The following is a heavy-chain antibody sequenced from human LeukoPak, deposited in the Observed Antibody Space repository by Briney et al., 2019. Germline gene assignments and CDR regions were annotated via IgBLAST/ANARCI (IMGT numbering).Heavy chain of an antibody. V-gene: IGHV3-48*03. D-gene: IGHD1-26*01. Sequence: GGSLRLSCAASGFSLTTYEMNWVRQVPGKGREWVSYISSSGDSIYYADSVKGRFTISRDNAKNSLSLQMNSLRAEDTAIYYCARDRRVGATWSVGAFDIWGQGTTVTVSS. J-gene: IGHJ3*02. CDR1: GFSLTTYE. CDR3: ARDRRVGATWSVGAFDI. CDR2: ISSSGDSI.